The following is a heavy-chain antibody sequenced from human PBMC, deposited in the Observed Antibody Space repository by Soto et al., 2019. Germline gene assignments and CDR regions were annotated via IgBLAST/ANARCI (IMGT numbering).Heavy chain of an antibody. Sequence: QVQLQQWGAGLLKPSETLSLTCAVYGGSFSGYYWSWIRQPPGKGLEWIGEINHSGSTNYNPSLKSRVSRSVDTSKHQFSLKLSSVTAADTAVYYCARGPHPGYCTNGVCYSLSFDYWGQGTLVTVSS. V-gene: IGHV4-34*01. CDR2: INHSGST. D-gene: IGHD2-8*01. J-gene: IGHJ4*02. CDR3: ARGPHPGYCTNGVCYSLSFDY. CDR1: GGSFSGYY.